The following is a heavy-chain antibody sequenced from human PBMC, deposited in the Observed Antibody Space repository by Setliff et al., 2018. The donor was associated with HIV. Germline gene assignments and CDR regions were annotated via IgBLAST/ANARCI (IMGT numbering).Heavy chain of an antibody. Sequence: SETLSLTCTVSGGSISSYYWSWIRQPPGKGLEWIGYIYTSGGTNYNPSLKSRVTISVDTSKNQFSLKLRSVTAADTAVYYCARDRLDYYDSSGYLDWYFDLWGRGTPVTVSS. CDR2: IYTSGGT. V-gene: IGHV4-4*08. D-gene: IGHD3-22*01. CDR3: ARDRLDYYDSSGYLDWYFDL. J-gene: IGHJ2*01. CDR1: GGSISSYY.